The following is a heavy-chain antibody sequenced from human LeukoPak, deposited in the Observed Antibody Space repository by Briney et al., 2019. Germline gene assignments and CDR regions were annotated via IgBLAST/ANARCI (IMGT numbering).Heavy chain of an antibody. D-gene: IGHD3-3*01. CDR2: ISGSGVST. Sequence: GGSLRLSCAASGFTFNTYALNWVRQAPGKGLEWVSAISGSGVSTYYADSVKGRVTISRDSSKNTLNLQLNSLRAEDTAIYYCAKVYDFWSRGYYFDYWGQGTLVTVSS. J-gene: IGHJ4*02. CDR1: GFTFNTYA. CDR3: AKVYDFWSRGYYFDY. V-gene: IGHV3-23*01.